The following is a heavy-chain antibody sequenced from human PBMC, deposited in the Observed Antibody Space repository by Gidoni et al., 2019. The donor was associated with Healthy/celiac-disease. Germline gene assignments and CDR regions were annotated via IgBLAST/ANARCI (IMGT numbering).Heavy chain of an antibody. V-gene: IGHV3-21*01. Sequence: EVQLVESGGGLVKPGGSLRLSCAASGFPFSSYSMNWVRQAPGKGLEWVSSISSSSSYIYYADSVKGRFTISRDNAKNSLYLQMNSLRAEDTAVYYCARDRVGGCSSTSCLGAFDIWGQGTMVTVSS. CDR3: ARDRVGGCSSTSCLGAFDI. J-gene: IGHJ3*02. D-gene: IGHD2-2*01. CDR1: GFPFSSYS. CDR2: ISSSSSYI.